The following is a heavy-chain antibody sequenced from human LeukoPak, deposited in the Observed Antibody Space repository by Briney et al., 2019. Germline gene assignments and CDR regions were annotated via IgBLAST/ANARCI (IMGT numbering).Heavy chain of an antibody. CDR1: GFTFSSYA. D-gene: IGHD2-15*01. CDR3: AKWGYCSGGSCYYYYGMDV. Sequence: QAGGSLRLSCSATGFTFSSYAMHWVRQAPGKGLEYVSAISSNGGSTYYADSVKGRFTISRDNSKNTLYLQMNSLRAEDTAVYYCAKWGYCSGGSCYYYYGMDVWGKGTTVTVSS. V-gene: IGHV3-64D*06. CDR2: ISSNGGST. J-gene: IGHJ6*04.